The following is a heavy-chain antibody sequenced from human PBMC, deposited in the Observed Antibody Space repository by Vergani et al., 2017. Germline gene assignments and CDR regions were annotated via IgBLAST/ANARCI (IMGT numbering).Heavy chain of an antibody. V-gene: IGHV3-23*01. CDR1: GFTFSSYA. Sequence: EVQLLESGGGLVQPGGSLRLSCAASGFTFSSYAMSWVRQAPGKGLEWVSAISGSGGSTYYADSVKGRFTISRDNSKNTLYLQMNSLRAEDTAVYYCAKDDVVVVVPAARPSWFDPWGQGTLVTVSS. CDR2: ISGSGGST. CDR3: AKDDVVVVVPAARPSWFDP. J-gene: IGHJ5*02. D-gene: IGHD2-2*01.